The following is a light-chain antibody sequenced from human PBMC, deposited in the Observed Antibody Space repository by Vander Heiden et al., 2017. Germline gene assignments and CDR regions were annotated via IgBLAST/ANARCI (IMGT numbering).Light chain of an antibody. CDR1: QSVLSSSNNKNY. J-gene: IGKJ1*01. Sequence: DIVMTQYPASLAVSLGERATINCKSSQSVLSSSNNKNYLTWFQQKPGQPPKLLIYWASTRESGVPDRFSGGGSGTDFTLTISSLQAEDVAVYYCQQYYNIPRTFGQGTKVEIK. CDR2: WAS. V-gene: IGKV4-1*01. CDR3: QQYYNIPRT.